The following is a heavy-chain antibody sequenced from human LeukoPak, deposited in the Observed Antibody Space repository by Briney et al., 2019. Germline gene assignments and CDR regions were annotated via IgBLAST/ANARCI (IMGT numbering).Heavy chain of an antibody. D-gene: IGHD2-2*01. V-gene: IGHV3-7*05. J-gene: IGHJ3*01. Sequence: GGSLRLSCAASGFTYRNYWMSWVRQAPGKGLEWVANIKHDGSEKYYVDSVKGRFTISRDNAKNSLYLQMNSLRAEDTAVYYCAKDRSCTGSSCNVGSWGQGTMVTVSS. CDR3: AKDRSCTGSSCNVGS. CDR1: GFTYRNYW. CDR2: IKHDGSEK.